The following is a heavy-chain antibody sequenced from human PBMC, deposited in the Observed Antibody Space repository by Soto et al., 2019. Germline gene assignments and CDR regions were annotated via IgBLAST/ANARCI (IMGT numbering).Heavy chain of an antibody. CDR2: MNPNSGNT. Sequence: ASVKVSCKASGYTFTSYDINWVRQATGQGLEWMGWMNPNSGNTGYAQKFQGRVTMTRNTSISTAYMELSSLRSEDTAVYYCARGAYYYDSSGYPPPGRDVWGQGTTVTVSS. J-gene: IGHJ6*02. CDR1: GYTFTSYD. D-gene: IGHD3-22*01. V-gene: IGHV1-8*01. CDR3: ARGAYYYDSSGYPPPGRDV.